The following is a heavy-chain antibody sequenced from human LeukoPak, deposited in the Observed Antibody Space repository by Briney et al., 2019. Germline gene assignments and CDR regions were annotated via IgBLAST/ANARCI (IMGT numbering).Heavy chain of an antibody. J-gene: IGHJ4*02. D-gene: IGHD4-23*01. Sequence: GGSLSLSCAASGFTFSSHAMSWVRQAPGKGLEWVSSISSSSSYIYYADSVKGRFTISRDNAKNSLYLQMNSLRAEDTAVYYCARTPNTGTVVTDDYWGQGTLVTVSS. CDR3: ARTPNTGTVVTDDY. V-gene: IGHV3-21*01. CDR1: GFTFSSHA. CDR2: ISSSSSYI.